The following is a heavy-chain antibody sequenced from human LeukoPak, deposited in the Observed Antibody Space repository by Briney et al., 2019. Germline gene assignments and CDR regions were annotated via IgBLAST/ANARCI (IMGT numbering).Heavy chain of an antibody. CDR3: ARGLGRWFGEFYYYYCYMDV. J-gene: IGHJ6*03. V-gene: IGHV4-34*01. Sequence: PSETLSLTCAVYGGSFSGYYWSWIRQPPGKGLEWIGEINHSGSTNYNPSLKSRVTISVDTSKNQFSLKLSSVTAADTAVYYCARGLGRWFGEFYYYYCYMDVWGKGTTVTVSS. D-gene: IGHD3-10*01. CDR2: INHSGST. CDR1: GGSFSGYY.